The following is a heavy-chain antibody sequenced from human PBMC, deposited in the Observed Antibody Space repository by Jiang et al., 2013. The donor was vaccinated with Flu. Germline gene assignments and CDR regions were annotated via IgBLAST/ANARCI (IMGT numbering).Heavy chain of an antibody. CDR3: ARAPIVGATLYYYYGMDV. CDR2: IYSGGST. CDR1: GFTVSSNY. D-gene: IGHD1-26*01. Sequence: VQLLESGGGLVQPGGSLRLSCAASGFTVSSNYMSWVRQAPGKGLEWVSVIYSGGSTYYADFVKGRFTISRHNSKNTLYLQMNSLRAEDTAVYYCARAPIVGATLYYYYGMDVWGQGTTVTVSS. V-gene: IGHV3-53*04. J-gene: IGHJ6*02.